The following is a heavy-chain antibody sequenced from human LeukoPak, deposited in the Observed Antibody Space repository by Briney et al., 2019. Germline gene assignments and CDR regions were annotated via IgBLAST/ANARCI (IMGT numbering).Heavy chain of an antibody. CDR2: IYYSGSI. CDR3: ARGGTTVTPGLLWFDP. Sequence: SQTLSLTCTVSGGSISSGDYCWSWIRQHPGKGLEWIGYIYYSGSIYYNPSLKSRVIISVDASKNQFSLKLSSVTAADTAVYYCARGGTTVTPGLLWFDPWGQGTLVTVSS. J-gene: IGHJ5*02. V-gene: IGHV4-31*03. CDR1: GGSISSGDYC. D-gene: IGHD4-17*01.